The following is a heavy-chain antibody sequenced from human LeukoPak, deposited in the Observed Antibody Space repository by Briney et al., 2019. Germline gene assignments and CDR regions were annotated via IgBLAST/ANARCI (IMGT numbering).Heavy chain of an antibody. Sequence: KPSETLSLTCAVYGGSFSGYYWSWIRQPPGKGLGWSGEINHSGSTNYNPSLKGRVTISVDTSKNQFSLKLSSVTAADTAVYCCARGRISYDILTGYLGFEWFDPWGQGTLVTVSS. D-gene: IGHD3-9*01. V-gene: IGHV4-34*01. J-gene: IGHJ5*02. CDR1: GGSFSGYY. CDR3: ARGRISYDILTGYLGFEWFDP. CDR2: INHSGST.